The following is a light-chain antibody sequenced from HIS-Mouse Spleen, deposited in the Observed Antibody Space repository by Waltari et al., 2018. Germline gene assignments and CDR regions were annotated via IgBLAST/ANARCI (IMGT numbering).Light chain of an antibody. Sequence: SYELTQPLSVSVALGQTARLTCGGNNIGSKNVHWYQQTPGQAPVLVIYRDSNRPSGIPERFSGSNSGNTATLTISRAQAGDEADYYCQVWDSSTVVFGGGTKLTVL. CDR3: QVWDSSTVV. V-gene: IGLV3-9*01. CDR1: NIGSKN. J-gene: IGLJ2*01. CDR2: RDS.